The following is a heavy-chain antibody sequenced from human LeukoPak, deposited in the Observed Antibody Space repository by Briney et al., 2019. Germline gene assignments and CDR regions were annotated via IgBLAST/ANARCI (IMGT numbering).Heavy chain of an antibody. CDR2: ISSSSSYI. CDR3: AKDRGGYYPRDAFDI. Sequence: KPGGSLRLSCAASGFTFSSYVMNWVRQAPGKGLEWVSSISSSSSYIYYADSVKGRFTISRDNAKNSLCLQMNSLRAEDTAVYYCAKDRGGYYPRDAFDIRGQGTMVTVSS. D-gene: IGHD3-3*01. V-gene: IGHV3-21*01. J-gene: IGHJ3*02. CDR1: GFTFSSYV.